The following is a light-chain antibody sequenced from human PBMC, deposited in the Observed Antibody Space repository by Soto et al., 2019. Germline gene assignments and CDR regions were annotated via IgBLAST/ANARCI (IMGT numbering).Light chain of an antibody. V-gene: IGKV3-11*01. CDR3: QQGTDWPPGT. CDR2: DAS. J-gene: IGKJ1*01. CDR1: QSVSTF. Sequence: EIVLTQSPATLSLSPGERATLSCRASQSVSTFLAWYQHKPGQAPRLLIYDASNRATGIPDRFRGSGSGTDFTLTISSLGPEDFALYYCQQGTDWPPGTFGQGTKVEIK.